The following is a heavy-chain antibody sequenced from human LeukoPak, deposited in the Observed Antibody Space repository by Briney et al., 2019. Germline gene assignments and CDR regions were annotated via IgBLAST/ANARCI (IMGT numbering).Heavy chain of an antibody. CDR1: GGSINSYY. CDR2: IYYSGST. Sequence: SETLSLTCIVSGGSINSYYWSWIRQPQGKGLEWIGYIYYSGSTNYNPSLKSRVTISVDTSKNQFSLKLHSVTAADTAVYYCARETTVTPGVLNYWGQGTLVTVSS. J-gene: IGHJ4*02. CDR3: ARETTVTPGVLNY. V-gene: IGHV4-59*01. D-gene: IGHD4-17*01.